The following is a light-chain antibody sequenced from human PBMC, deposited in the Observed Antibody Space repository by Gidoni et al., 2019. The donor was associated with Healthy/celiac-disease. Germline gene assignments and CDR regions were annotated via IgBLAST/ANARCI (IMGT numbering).Light chain of an antibody. J-gene: IGKJ2*01. CDR1: QGISSY. Sequence: DIQLTQSPSFLSASVGDRVTITCRASQGISSYLAWYQQKPGKAPKLLIYAASTLQSGVPSRFSGSGPGTEFTLTISSLQPEDFATYYCQQLNSYPRTFGQGTKLEIK. CDR2: AAS. V-gene: IGKV1-9*01. CDR3: QQLNSYPRT.